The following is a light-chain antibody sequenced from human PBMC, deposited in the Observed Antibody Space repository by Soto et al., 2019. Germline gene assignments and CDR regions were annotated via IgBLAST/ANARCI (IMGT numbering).Light chain of an antibody. V-gene: IGKV3-20*01. CDR3: QQRDT. CDR1: QSVSSSY. CDR2: GAS. Sequence: EIVLTQSPGTLSLSPGERATLSCRASQSVSSSYLAWYQQKPGQAPRLLIYGASSRATGIPGRFSGSGSGTDFTLTISRLEPEYFAVYYCQQRDTFGQGTKLEIK. J-gene: IGKJ2*01.